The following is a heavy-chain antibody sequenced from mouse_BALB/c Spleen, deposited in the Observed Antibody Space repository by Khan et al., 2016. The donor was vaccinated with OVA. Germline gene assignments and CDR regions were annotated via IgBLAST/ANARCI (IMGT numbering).Heavy chain of an antibody. D-gene: IGHD2-1*01. CDR3: AREDNGNWFAY. V-gene: IGHV1S81*02. Sequence: QVQLQQSGAELVKPGASVKLSCKASGYTFTSYWMHWVKQRPGQGLEWIGEINPSNGRTNYNEKFKSKATLTVDKSSSTAYMQLSSLTSEDSAVYYCAREDNGNWFAYWGQGTLVTVSA. CDR1: GYTFTSYW. CDR2: INPSNGRT. J-gene: IGHJ3*01.